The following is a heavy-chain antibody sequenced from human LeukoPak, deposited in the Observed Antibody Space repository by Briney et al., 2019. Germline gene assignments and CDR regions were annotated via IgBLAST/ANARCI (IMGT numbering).Heavy chain of an antibody. J-gene: IGHJ4*02. Sequence: TSETLSCTGTVSAVSSSSGGYYWSWIRQHPGKSLEWIGYIYYSGSTYYNPSLKSRVTISVDTSKNQFSLKLSSVTAADTAVYYCARTTVTTFFDYWGQGTLVTVSS. D-gene: IGHD4-17*01. CDR1: AVSSSSGGYY. V-gene: IGHV4-31*03. CDR2: IYYSGST. CDR3: ARTTVTTFFDY.